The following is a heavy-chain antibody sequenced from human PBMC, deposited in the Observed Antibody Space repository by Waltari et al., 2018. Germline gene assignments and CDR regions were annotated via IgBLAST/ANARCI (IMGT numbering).Heavy chain of an antibody. CDR3: ALSRTTNSQDVFGF. J-gene: IGHJ3*01. D-gene: IGHD1-26*01. CDR2: MYPKSGVV. V-gene: IGHV1-2*06. Sequence: QEQLLQSGAEVKKPGASVKVSCETSEDISTAYWIHCWRQASGHGTEWMGRMYPKSGVVNYAQQFQGRVTMTRDTSSRTAYMGSDRLRSDDTAVYYCALSRTTNSQDVFGFWGQGTMVIVSS. CDR1: EDISTAYW.